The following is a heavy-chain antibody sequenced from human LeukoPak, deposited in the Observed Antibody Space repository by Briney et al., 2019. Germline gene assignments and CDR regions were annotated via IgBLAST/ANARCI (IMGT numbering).Heavy chain of an antibody. V-gene: IGHV4-34*01. Sequence: PSETLSLTCAVYGGSFSGYYWSWIRQPPGKGLEWIGEINHSGSTNYNPSLKSRVTISVDTFKNQFSLKLSSVTAADTAVYYCARATQDSDLGSFDYWGQGTLVTVSS. CDR1: GGSFSGYY. CDR2: INHSGST. CDR3: ARATQDSDLGSFDY. D-gene: IGHD1-26*01. J-gene: IGHJ4*02.